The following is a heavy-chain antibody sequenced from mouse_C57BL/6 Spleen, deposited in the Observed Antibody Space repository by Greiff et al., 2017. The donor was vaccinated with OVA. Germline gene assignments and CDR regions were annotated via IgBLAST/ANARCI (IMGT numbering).Heavy chain of an antibody. V-gene: IGHV1-63*01. CDR3: ARSETYQAWFAY. Sequence: VKLVESGAELVRPGTSVKMSCKASGYTFTNYWIGWAKQRPGHGLEWIGDIYPGGGYTNYNEKFKGKATLTADKSSSTAYMQFSSLTSEDSAIYYCARSETYQAWFAYWGQGTLVTVSA. CDR2: IYPGGGYT. J-gene: IGHJ3*01. CDR1: GYTFTNYW.